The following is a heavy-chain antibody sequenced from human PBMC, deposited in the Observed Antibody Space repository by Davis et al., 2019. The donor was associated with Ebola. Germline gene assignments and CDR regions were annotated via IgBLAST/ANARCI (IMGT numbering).Heavy chain of an antibody. D-gene: IGHD3-3*01. CDR3: ATAPSTYDFWSGDLNAYYGMDV. V-gene: IGHV4-61*01. CDR2: IHYSGST. Sequence: SETLSLTCTVSGGSVSSGSYYWSWIRQPPGKGLEWIGYIHYSGSTNYNPSLKSRVTISVDTSKNQFSLKLSSVTAADTAVYYCATAPSTYDFWSGDLNAYYGMDVWGQGTTVTVSS. J-gene: IGHJ6*02. CDR1: GGSVSSGSYY.